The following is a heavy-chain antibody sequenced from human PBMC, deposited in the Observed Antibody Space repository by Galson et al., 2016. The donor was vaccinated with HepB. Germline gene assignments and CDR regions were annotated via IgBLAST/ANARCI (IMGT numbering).Heavy chain of an antibody. CDR2: IYWDDDS. CDR3: AHSRYHVSGSLDY. CDR1: GFSLSTSGVG. D-gene: IGHD3-10*01. V-gene: IGHV2-5*02. Sequence: PALVKPTQTLTLTCTFSGFSLSTSGVGVGWIRQPPGQGLEWLGIIYWDDDSRYSSSLKSRLTITKATSKNQVVLTMTNVGPVDTATYYCAHSRYHVSGSLDYWGQGTLATVSS. J-gene: IGHJ4*02.